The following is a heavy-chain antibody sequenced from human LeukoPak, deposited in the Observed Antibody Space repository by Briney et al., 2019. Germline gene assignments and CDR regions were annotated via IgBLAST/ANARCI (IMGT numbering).Heavy chain of an antibody. J-gene: IGHJ4*02. CDR2: IYLSGST. CDR1: GGSFNSSSFF. Sequence: SGTLSLTCTVSGGSFNSSSFFWGWIRQPPGKGLEWIGSIYLSGSTLYSPSLKSRLIMSVDTSKNQFSLKLTSVTAADTAMYYCARQTVLPATHFDFWGQGTLVTVS. V-gene: IGHV4-39*01. D-gene: IGHD2-15*01. CDR3: ARQTVLPATHFDF.